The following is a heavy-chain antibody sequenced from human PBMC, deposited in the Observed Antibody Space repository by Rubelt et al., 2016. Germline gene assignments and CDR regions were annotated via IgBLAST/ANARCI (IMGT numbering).Heavy chain of an antibody. D-gene: IGHD6-19*01. CDR2: IKSKTDGGTT. Sequence: VRLQESGPGLVKPSETLSLTCSVSGYSISNGYYWGWIRQPPGKGLEWVGRIKSKTDGGTTDYAAPVKGRFTISRDDSKNTRYLQMNSLKTEDPAVYYCTTSRHFGGWYGGYWGQGTLVTVSS. CDR3: TTSRHFGGWYGGY. CDR1: GYSISNGYY. J-gene: IGHJ4*02. V-gene: IGHV3-15*01.